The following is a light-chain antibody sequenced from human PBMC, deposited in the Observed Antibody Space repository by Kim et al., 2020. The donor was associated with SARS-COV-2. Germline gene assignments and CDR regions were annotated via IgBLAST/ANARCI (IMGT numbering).Light chain of an antibody. J-gene: IGLJ3*02. CDR1: SSDVGGSNF. CDR3: SSNTSSSTVV. Sequence: QSALTQPASVSGSPGQSITISCSGTSSDVGGSNFVSWYQQHPGKAPKLMISDVSGRPSGVSNRFSGSKSGNTASLTISGLQAEDEADYYCSSNTSSSTVVFGGGTQLTFL. CDR2: DVS. V-gene: IGLV2-14*03.